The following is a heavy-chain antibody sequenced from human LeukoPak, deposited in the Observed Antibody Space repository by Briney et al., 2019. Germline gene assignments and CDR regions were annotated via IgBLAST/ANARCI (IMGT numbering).Heavy chain of an antibody. J-gene: IGHJ4*02. CDR2: FDPEDGET. CDR1: GYTLTELS. V-gene: IGHV1-24*01. D-gene: IGHD1-1*01. Sequence: ASVKVSCKVSGYTLTELSMHWVRQAPGKGLEWMGGFDPEDGETIYAQKFQGRVTMTEDTSTDTAYMELSSLRSEGTAVYYCATFLFRIWNSPFEYWGQGTLDTVSS. CDR3: ATFLFRIWNSPFEY.